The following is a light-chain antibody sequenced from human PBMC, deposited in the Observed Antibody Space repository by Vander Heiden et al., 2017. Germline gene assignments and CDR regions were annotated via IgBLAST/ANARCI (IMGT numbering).Light chain of an antibody. V-gene: IGKV4-1*01. J-gene: IGKJ4*01. Sequence: DILMTQSPDSLTVSLGERATINCKSSQSVLYSTNNKNYLAWYQQKPRQPPKLLIYWASTRESGVPDRFSGSGSGTDFTLTISSLQAEDVAVYYCQQYYNTPQTFGGGTKVEIK. CDR2: WAS. CDR3: QQYYNTPQT. CDR1: QSVLYSTNNKNY.